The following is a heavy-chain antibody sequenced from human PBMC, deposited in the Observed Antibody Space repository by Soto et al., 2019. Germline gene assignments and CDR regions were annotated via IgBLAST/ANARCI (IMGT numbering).Heavy chain of an antibody. CDR1: GGSFSGYY. CDR2: INHSGST. CDR3: ARGGIVVVPAARRLDY. D-gene: IGHD2-2*01. V-gene: IGHV4-34*01. Sequence: SETLSLTCAVYGGSFSGYYWSWIRQPPGKGLEWIGEINHSGSTNYNPSLKSRVTISVDTSKNQFSLKLSSVTAADTAVYYCARGGIVVVPAARRLDYWGQGTLVTVSS. J-gene: IGHJ4*02.